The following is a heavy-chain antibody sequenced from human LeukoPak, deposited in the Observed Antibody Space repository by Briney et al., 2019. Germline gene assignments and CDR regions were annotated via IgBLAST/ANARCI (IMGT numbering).Heavy chain of an antibody. CDR2: IYSGGST. V-gene: IGHV3-53*01. CDR3: ARDAYSGSYCFDY. Sequence: PGGSLRLSCAASGFTFNNYAMTWVRQAPGKGLEWVSVIYSGGSTYYADSVKGRFTISRDNSKNTLYLQMNSLRAEDTAVYYCARDAYSGSYCFDYWGQGTLVTVSS. CDR1: GFTFNNYA. D-gene: IGHD1-26*01. J-gene: IGHJ4*02.